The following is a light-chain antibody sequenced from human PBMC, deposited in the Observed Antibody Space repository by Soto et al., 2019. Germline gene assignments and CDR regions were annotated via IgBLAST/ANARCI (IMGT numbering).Light chain of an antibody. J-gene: IGLJ2*01. CDR2: RTN. CDR3: AAWDDSLSGVV. Sequence: QAVVTQPPSASGTPGQRVTISCSGSSSNIGSNYVDWYQQLPGAAPQLLIYRTNHRPSGVVDRCSASTSGTSASLAISGLRSEEEAAYYCAAWDDSLSGVVFGGGTKLTVL. CDR1: SSNIGSNY. V-gene: IGLV1-47*01.